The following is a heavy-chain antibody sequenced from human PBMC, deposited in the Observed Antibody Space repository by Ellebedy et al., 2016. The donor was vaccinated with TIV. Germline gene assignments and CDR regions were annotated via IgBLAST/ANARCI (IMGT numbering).Heavy chain of an antibody. V-gene: IGHV1-18*01. CDR3: ARVALEWLLYADY. J-gene: IGHJ4*02. CDR1: GGTFSSYA. D-gene: IGHD3-3*01. CDR2: ISAYKGNT. Sequence: AASVKVSCKASGGTFSSYAISWVRQAPGQGLEWMGWISAYKGNTNYAQKLQGRVTMTTDTSTSTAYMELRSLRSDDTAVYYCARVALEWLLYADYWGQGTLVTVSS.